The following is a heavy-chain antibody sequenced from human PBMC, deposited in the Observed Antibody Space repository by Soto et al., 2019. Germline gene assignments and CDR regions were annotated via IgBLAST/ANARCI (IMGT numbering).Heavy chain of an antibody. CDR3: STGVINPAWPHFDY. D-gene: IGHD3-10*01. J-gene: IGHJ4*02. Sequence: GGSLRLSCTTSGFTFGDYALNWVRQAPGKRLEWVAFIRSKAYGGTPEYAASVKGRFTVSRDDSKNIAYLQMSSLKTEDTAVYYCSTGVINPAWPHFDYWGQGTLVTVSS. V-gene: IGHV3-49*04. CDR2: IRSKAYGGTP. CDR1: GFTFGDYA.